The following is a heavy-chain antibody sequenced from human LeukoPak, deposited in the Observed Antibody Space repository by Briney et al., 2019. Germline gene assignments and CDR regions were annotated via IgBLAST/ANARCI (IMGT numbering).Heavy chain of an antibody. CDR2: IIPILGIA. Sequence: ASVKVSCKASGGTFSSYAISWVRQAPGQGLEWMGRIIPILGIANYAQKFQGRVTITADKSTTTVYMDLSGLRPDDTAVYYCARVNLRGSNYNWFDPWGQGTLVTVAS. D-gene: IGHD1-26*01. CDR3: ARVNLRGSNYNWFDP. J-gene: IGHJ5*02. CDR1: GGTFSSYA. V-gene: IGHV1-69*04.